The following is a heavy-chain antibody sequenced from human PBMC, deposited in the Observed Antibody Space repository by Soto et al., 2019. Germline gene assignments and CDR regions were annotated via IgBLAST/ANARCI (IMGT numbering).Heavy chain of an antibody. D-gene: IGHD6-6*01. CDR1: GFTFSIYA. J-gene: IGHJ6*02. CDR2: ISGSGGST. V-gene: IGHV3-23*01. Sequence: GSLRLSCAASGFTFSIYAMSWVLLAPWKGLEWVSVISGSGGSTYYADSVKGRFTISRDNSRNTLYLQMNSLRAEDMAVYYCAKHSSSSGSYYYYIMDVWGQGTTVTVSS. CDR3: AKHSSSSGSYYYYIMDV.